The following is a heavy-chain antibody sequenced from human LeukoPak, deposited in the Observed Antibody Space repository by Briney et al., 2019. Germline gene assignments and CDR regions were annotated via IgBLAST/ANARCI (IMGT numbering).Heavy chain of an antibody. CDR3: ARGGYCGGDCYFYY. V-gene: IGHV4-34*01. Sequence: GSLRLSCAASGFTFSSYGINWVRQAPGKGLEWIGEINHSGSTNYNPSLKSRVTISVDTSKHQFSLKLSSVTAADTAVYYCARGGYCGGDCYFYYWGQGTLVTVSS. CDR2: INHSGST. D-gene: IGHD2-21*02. CDR1: GFTFSSYG. J-gene: IGHJ4*02.